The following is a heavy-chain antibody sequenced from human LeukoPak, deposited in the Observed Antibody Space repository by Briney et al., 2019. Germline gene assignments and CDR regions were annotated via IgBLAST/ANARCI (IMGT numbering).Heavy chain of an antibody. CDR2: INSDGSST. D-gene: IGHD3-3*01. V-gene: IGHV3-74*01. J-gene: IGHJ4*02. Sequence: GGSLRLSCAASGFTFSSYWMHWVRQAPGKGLVWVSRINSDGSSTSYADSVKGRFTISRDNAKNTLYLQMNSLRAEDTAVYYCARLGDYDFWSGLIFDDWGQGTLVTVSS. CDR1: GFTFSSYW. CDR3: ARLGDYDFWSGLIFDD.